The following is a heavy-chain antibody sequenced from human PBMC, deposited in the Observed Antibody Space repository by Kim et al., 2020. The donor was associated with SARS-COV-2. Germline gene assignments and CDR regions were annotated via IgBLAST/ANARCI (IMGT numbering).Heavy chain of an antibody. CDR2: ISYDGSNK. CDR1: GFTFSSYG. Sequence: GGSLRLSCAASGFTFSSYGMHWVRQAPGKGLEWVAVISYDGSNKYYADSVKGRFTISRDNSKNTLYLQMNSLRAEDTAVYYCVKDSPPAEYGFWMPVGYYYYYGMDVCGHGTTVTLSS. J-gene: IGHJ6*02. D-gene: IGHD3-3*01. CDR3: VKDSPPAEYGFWMPVGYYYYYGMDV. V-gene: IGHV3-30*18.